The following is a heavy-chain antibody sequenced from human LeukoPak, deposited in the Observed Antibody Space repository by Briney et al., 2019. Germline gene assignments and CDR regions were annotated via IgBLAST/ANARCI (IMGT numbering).Heavy chain of an antibody. CDR2: INPTGTGA. CDR1: GYAFTSHW. J-gene: IGHJ4*02. D-gene: IGHD3-10*01. Sequence: ASVRVSCRASGYAFTSHWMHWVRQAPGQGLEWMGVINPTGTGATYAQKFQGRATLTRDTSTSTDYMELSSLRSDDTAVYYCARDRGVWKPFDYWGQGTLVTVSS. V-gene: IGHV1-46*01. CDR3: ARDRGVWKPFDY.